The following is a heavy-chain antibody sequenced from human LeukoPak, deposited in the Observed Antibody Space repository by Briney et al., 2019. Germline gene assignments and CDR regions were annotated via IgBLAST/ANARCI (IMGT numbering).Heavy chain of an antibody. CDR3: ARPAYYDILTDDPSNNWFDP. J-gene: IGHJ5*02. CDR2: INPNSGDT. Sequence: ASVKVSCKTSGYTFNGYYMHWVRQAPGQGVEWMGWINPNSGDTNYAQKFQGRVTMTSDTSISTAYMELRRLRSDDTAVYYCARPAYYDILTDDPSNNWFDPWGQGTLVTVSS. CDR1: GYTFNGYY. V-gene: IGHV1-2*02. D-gene: IGHD3-9*01.